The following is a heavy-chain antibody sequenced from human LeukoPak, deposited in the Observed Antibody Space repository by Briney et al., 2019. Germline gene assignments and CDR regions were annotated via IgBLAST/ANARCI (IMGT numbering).Heavy chain of an antibody. V-gene: IGHV3-30*04. Sequence: PGGSLRLSCAASGFTFSSYAMHWVRQAPGKGLEWVAVISYDGSNKYYADSVKGRFTISRDNSKNTLYLQMNSVRAEDTAVYYCARDRGTAMVYYMDVWGKGTTVTVS. CDR3: ARDRGTAMVYYMDV. J-gene: IGHJ6*03. D-gene: IGHD5-18*01. CDR2: ISYDGSNK. CDR1: GFTFSSYA.